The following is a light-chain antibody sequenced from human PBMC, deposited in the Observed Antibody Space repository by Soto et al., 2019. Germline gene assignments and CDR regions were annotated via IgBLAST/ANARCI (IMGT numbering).Light chain of an antibody. CDR2: GAS. CDR3: HQYNNWPFT. V-gene: IGKV3-15*01. J-gene: IGKJ3*01. Sequence: EIVMTQSPATLSVSPGERATLSCRASQSVSSNLAWYQQKSGQAPRLLIYGASTRATGIPARFSGSGSGTEFTLTISSLQSEDFAVYYCHQYNNWPFTFGPGTKVDIK. CDR1: QSVSSN.